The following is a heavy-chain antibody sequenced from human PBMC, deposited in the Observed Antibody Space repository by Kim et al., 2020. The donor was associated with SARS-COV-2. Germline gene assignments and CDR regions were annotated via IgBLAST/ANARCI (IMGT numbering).Heavy chain of an antibody. V-gene: IGHV3-23*01. CDR2: ISGSGGST. Sequence: GGSLRLSCAASGFTFSSYAMSWVRQAPGKGLEWVSAISGSGGSTYYADSVKGRFTISRDNSKNTLYLQMNSLRAEDTAVYYCAKDLYSIGWLEYFQHWGQGALVTVSS. CDR1: GFTFSSYA. CDR3: AKDLYSIGWLEYFQH. D-gene: IGHD6-25*01. J-gene: IGHJ1*01.